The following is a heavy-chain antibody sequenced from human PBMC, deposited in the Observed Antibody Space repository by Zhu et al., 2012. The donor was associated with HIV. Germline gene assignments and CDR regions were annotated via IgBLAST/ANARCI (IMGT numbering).Heavy chain of an antibody. CDR2: MYYGGNT. CDR1: GGSISTHNYY. J-gene: IGHJ4*02. Sequence: QVQLQESGPGLVKPSETLSLTCSVPGGSISTHNYYWGWIRQPPGKGLEWIVSMYYGGNTYYNPSLKSRLTISVDTTKNQFSLNVRSVTAADTAVYYCAHISMVRGXPLTPWGQGTLVIVST. CDR3: AHISMVRGXPLTP. D-gene: IGHD3-10*01. V-gene: IGHV4-39*01.